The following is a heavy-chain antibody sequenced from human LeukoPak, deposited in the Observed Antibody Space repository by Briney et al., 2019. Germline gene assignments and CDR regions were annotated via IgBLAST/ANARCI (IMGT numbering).Heavy chain of an antibody. D-gene: IGHD3-10*01. J-gene: IGHJ2*01. Sequence: GGSLRLSCAASGFTFDDYGMSWVRQPPGKGLEWESEINWKGARTGYPDSGKGRFTISRDNAKNALYRQRNSLRAEDTDLYYCARVGSRQLWGGGTVVSVSS. V-gene: IGHV3-20*04. CDR3: ARVGSRQL. CDR1: GFTFDDYG. CDR2: INWKGART.